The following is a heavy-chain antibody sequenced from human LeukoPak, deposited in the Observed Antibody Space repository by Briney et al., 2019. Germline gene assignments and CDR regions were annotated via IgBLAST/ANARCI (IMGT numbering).Heavy chain of an antibody. D-gene: IGHD6-13*01. J-gene: IGHJ5*02. V-gene: IGHV4-38-2*02. Sequence: RSETLSLTCTFSGYPISRGDYWGSIRQPPGKGLEWNQSFYHSGSTYYHPSLKNRVTISVDTSKNQYSLQLSPVTAADTAVYYCARDWERQLVGRWFDPWGQGTLVTVSS. CDR1: GYPISRGDY. CDR3: ARDWERQLVGRWFDP. CDR2: FYHSGST.